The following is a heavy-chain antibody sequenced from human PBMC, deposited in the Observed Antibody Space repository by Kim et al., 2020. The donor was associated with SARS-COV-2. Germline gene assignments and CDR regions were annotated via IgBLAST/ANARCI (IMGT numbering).Heavy chain of an antibody. J-gene: IGHJ3*02. CDR2: ISGSGGST. CDR3: AKDLAYCGGDCYPTDAFDI. D-gene: IGHD2-21*02. V-gene: IGHV3-23*01. CDR1: GFTFSSYA. Sequence: GGSLRLSCAASGFTFSSYAMSWVRQAPGKGLEWVSAISGSGGSTYYADSVKGRFTISRDNSKNTLYLQMNSLRAEDTAVYYCAKDLAYCGGDCYPTDAFDIWGQGTMVTVSS.